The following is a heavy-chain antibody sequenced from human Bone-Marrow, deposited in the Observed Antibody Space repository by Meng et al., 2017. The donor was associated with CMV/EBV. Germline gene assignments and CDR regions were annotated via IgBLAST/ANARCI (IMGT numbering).Heavy chain of an antibody. Sequence: APLQESGPGLSKPSKTLSLTCIVSGGSISSGSYYWSWIRQPAGKGLEWIGRIYTSGSTNYNPSLKSRVTISVDTSKNQFSLKLSSVTAADTAVYYCARGSGDGYNLGWFDPWGQGTLVTVSS. CDR1: GGSISSGSYY. D-gene: IGHD5-24*01. CDR2: IYTSGST. CDR3: ARGSGDGYNLGWFDP. V-gene: IGHV4-61*02. J-gene: IGHJ5*02.